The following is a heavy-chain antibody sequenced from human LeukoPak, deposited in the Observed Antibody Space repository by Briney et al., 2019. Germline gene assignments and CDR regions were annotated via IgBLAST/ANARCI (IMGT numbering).Heavy chain of an antibody. D-gene: IGHD3-3*01. CDR1: ASTFTIYD. J-gene: IGHJ5*02. V-gene: IGHV1-8*03. Sequence: DSVTVSCKLSASTFTIYDINWVRQATGQGLDWMGSINPNSGNTGYAQTLLGRVTITMNPSISTAYIALSSLRSADTAVYYCARGRGNRSFAIFGVVIIANCFDPWGQGTLVTVSS. CDR2: INPNSGNT. CDR3: ARGRGNRSFAIFGVVIIANCFDP.